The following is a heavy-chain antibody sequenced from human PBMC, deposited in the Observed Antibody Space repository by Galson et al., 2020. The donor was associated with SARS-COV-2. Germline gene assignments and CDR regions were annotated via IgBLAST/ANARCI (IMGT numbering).Heavy chain of an antibody. CDR2: IYYSGST. D-gene: IGHD3-9*01. J-gene: IGHJ2*01. CDR3: ARASHVLRYVDWLLSHWYFDL. Sequence: SETLSLTCTVSGGSISSYYWSWIRQPPGKGLEWIGYIYYSGSTNYNPSLKSRVTISLDTSKNQFSLKLSSVTAADTAVYYCARASHVLRYVDWLLSHWYFDLWGRGTLVTVSS. V-gene: IGHV4-59*13. CDR1: GGSISSYY.